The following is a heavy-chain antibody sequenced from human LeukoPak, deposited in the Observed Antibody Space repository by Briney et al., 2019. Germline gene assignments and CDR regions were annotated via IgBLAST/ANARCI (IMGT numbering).Heavy chain of an antibody. D-gene: IGHD6-6*01. Sequence: GGSLRLSCAASGFTFDDYGMSWVRQAPGKGLEWVSGINWNGGSTGYADSVKGRFTISRDNAKNSLYLQMNSLRAEDTALYHCARQLGVSIAARLTTWGQGTLVTVSS. CDR3: ARQLGVSIAARLTT. CDR2: INWNGGST. V-gene: IGHV3-20*01. J-gene: IGHJ4*02. CDR1: GFTFDDYG.